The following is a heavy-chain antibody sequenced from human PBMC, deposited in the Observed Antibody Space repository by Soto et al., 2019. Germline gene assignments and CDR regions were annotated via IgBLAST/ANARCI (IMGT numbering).Heavy chain of an antibody. CDR3: ARGTSFYDFWSGYYPHNWFDP. V-gene: IGHV4-59*01. J-gene: IGHJ5*02. CDR2: IYYSGST. CDR1: GGSISSYY. Sequence: SETLSLTCTVSGGSISSYYWSWIRQPPGKGLEWIGYIYYSGSTNYNPSLKSRVTISVDTSKNQFSLKLSSVTAADTAVYYCARGTSFYDFWSGYYPHNWFDPWGQGALVTVSS. D-gene: IGHD3-3*01.